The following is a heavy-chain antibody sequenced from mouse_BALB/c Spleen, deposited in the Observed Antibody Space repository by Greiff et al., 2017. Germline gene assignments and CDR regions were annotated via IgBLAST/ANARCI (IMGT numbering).Heavy chain of an antibody. Sequence: DVQLVESGGGLVQPGGSRKLSCAASGFTFSSFGMHWVRQAPEKGLEWVAYISSGSSTIYYADTVKGRFTISRDNPKNTLFLQMTSLRSEDTAMYYCARVDGYDVAMDYWGQGTSVTVSS. D-gene: IGHD2-2*01. CDR3: ARVDGYDVAMDY. V-gene: IGHV5-17*02. J-gene: IGHJ4*01. CDR1: GFTFSSFG. CDR2: ISSGSSTI.